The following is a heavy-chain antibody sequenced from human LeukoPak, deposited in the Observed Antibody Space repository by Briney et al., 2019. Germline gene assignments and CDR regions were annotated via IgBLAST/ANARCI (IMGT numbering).Heavy chain of an antibody. J-gene: IGHJ4*02. CDR3: ARGAYQLLRGYSYGHFDY. D-gene: IGHD5-18*01. CDR2: ISYDGSNK. CDR1: GFTFSSYA. V-gene: IGHV3-30*04. Sequence: GGSLRLSCAASGFTFSSYAMHWVRQAPGKGLEWVAVISYDGSNKYYADSVKGRFTISRDNSKNTLYLQMNSLRAEDTAVYYCARGAYQLLRGYSYGHFDYWGPGTLVTVSS.